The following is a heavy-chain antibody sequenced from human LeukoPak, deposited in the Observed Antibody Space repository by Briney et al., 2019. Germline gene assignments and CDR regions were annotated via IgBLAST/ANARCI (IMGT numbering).Heavy chain of an antibody. V-gene: IGHV4-61*02. Sequence: SETLSLTCTVSGGSISSGSYYWSWIRQPAGKGLEWIGRIYTSGSTNYNPSLKSRVTISVDTSKNQFSLKLSSVTAADTAVYYCARGPGRLVVVVAEGWFDPWGQGTLVTVSS. D-gene: IGHD2-15*01. J-gene: IGHJ5*02. CDR3: ARGPGRLVVVVAEGWFDP. CDR2: IYTSGST. CDR1: GGSISSGSYY.